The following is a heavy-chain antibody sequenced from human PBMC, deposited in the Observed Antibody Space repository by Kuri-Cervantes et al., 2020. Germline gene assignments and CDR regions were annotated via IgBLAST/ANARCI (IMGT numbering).Heavy chain of an antibody. Sequence: GGSLRLSCAASGFTFSSYGMHWVRQAPGKGLEWVAVIWYDGSNKYYADSVKGRFTISRDNSKNTLYLQMNSLRAEDTAVYYCANRRDAFDIWGQGTMVTVSS. CDR1: GFTFSSYG. V-gene: IGHV3-33*06. CDR3: ANRRDAFDI. CDR2: IWYDGSNK. J-gene: IGHJ3*02.